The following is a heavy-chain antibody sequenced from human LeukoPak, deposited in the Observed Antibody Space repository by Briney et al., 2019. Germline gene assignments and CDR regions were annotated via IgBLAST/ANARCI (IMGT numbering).Heavy chain of an antibody. CDR1: GGSFSGYY. J-gene: IGHJ6*02. Sequence: SETLFLTCAVYGGSFSGYYWSWIRQHPGKGLEWIGYIYYSGSTYYNPSLKSRVTISVDTSKNQFSLKLSSVTAADTAVYYCARDRVAGPYYYYYGMDVWGQGTTVTVSS. V-gene: IGHV4-31*11. CDR2: IYYSGST. D-gene: IGHD6-19*01. CDR3: ARDRVAGPYYYYYGMDV.